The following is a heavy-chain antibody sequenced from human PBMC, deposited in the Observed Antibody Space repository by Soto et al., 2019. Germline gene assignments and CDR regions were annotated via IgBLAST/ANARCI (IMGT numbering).Heavy chain of an antibody. V-gene: IGHV4-39*01. CDR3: ARGLATVTTRWGDAFGI. D-gene: IGHD4-17*01. CDR2: IYYSGST. J-gene: IGHJ3*02. CDR1: GGSISSSSYY. Sequence: PSETLSLTCTVSGGSISSSSYYWGWIRQPPGKGLEWIGSIYYSGSTYYNPSLKSRVTISVDTSKNQFSLKLSSVTAADTAVYYCARGLATVTTRWGDAFGIWGQGTMVTVSS.